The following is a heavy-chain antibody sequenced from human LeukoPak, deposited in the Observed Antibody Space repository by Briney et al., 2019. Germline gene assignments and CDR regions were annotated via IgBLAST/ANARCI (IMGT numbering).Heavy chain of an antibody. D-gene: IGHD2-2*01. V-gene: IGHV3-21*01. Sequence: GGSLRLSCVAAGFTLSSYSMRWVRQAGGEGMEWVSSISSSSTYIYYADSVKGRFTISRDNAKNSLYLQMNSLRAEDTAVYYCARDVSRRVVPGADFDYWGQGTLVTVSS. CDR3: ARDVSRRVVPGADFDY. J-gene: IGHJ4*02. CDR1: GFTLSSYS. CDR2: ISSSSTYI.